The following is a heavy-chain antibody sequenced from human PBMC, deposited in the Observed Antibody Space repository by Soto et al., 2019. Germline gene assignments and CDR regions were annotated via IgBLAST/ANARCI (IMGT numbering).Heavy chain of an antibody. V-gene: IGHV4-34*01. CDR1: GGSFSGYY. Sequence: SETLSLTCAVYGGSFSGYYWSWIRQPPGKGLEWIGGINHSGSTNYNPSLKSRVTISVDTSKNQFSLKLSSVTAADTAVYYCARGKIRIAARTGLDYWGQGTLVTVSS. D-gene: IGHD6-6*01. CDR2: INHSGST. J-gene: IGHJ4*02. CDR3: ARGKIRIAARTGLDY.